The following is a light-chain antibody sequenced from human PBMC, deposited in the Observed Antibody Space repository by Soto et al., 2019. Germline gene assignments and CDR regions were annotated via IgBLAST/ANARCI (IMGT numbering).Light chain of an antibody. CDR2: GIS. CDR3: EQYGSSPRT. V-gene: IGKV3-20*01. Sequence: EIVLTHSPGTLSLSPGEIATLSCRASQSVSSNYFAWYQQKPGQAPRLLIYGISIRATGIPDRFSGSGSGTDFTLTISRLEPEDFAVYYCEQYGSSPRTFGQGTKVDIK. CDR1: QSVSSNY. J-gene: IGKJ1*01.